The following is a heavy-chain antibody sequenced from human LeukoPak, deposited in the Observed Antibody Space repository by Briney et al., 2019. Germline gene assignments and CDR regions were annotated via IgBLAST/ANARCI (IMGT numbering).Heavy chain of an antibody. CDR3: ARKGYYGSGTYLDY. CDR2: INWNGDRT. V-gene: IGHV3-20*04. Sequence: GGSLRLSCAASGFTFDDYGVSWVRQAPGKGLEWVSGINWNGDRTGYADSVRGRFTISRDNAKNSLYLQMNSLRAEDTALYYCARKGYYGSGTYLDYWGQGTLVTVSS. J-gene: IGHJ4*02. CDR1: GFTFDDYG. D-gene: IGHD3-10*01.